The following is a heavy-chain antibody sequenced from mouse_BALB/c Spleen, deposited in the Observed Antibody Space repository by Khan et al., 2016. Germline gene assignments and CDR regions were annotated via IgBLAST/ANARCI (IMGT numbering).Heavy chain of an antibody. J-gene: IGHJ1*01. Sequence: EVELVESGGGLVQPGGSLKLSCAASGFTFSSYTMSWVRQTPEKRLEWVAYISNGGGSTFYADTVKGRFTISRDNAKNTLYLQMSSLKSEDTAMYYCSRDFTTATGYFDVWGAGTTVTVSS. V-gene: IGHV5-12-2*01. CDR1: GFTFSSYT. D-gene: IGHD1-2*01. CDR2: ISNGGGST. CDR3: SRDFTTATGYFDV.